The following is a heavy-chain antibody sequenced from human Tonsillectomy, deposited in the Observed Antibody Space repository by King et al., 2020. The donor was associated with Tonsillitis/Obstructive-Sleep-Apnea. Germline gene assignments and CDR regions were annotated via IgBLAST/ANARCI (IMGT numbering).Heavy chain of an antibody. Sequence: QLVQSGAEVKKPGSSVKVSCKASGGTFSSYAISWVRQAPGQGLEWMGGIIPIFGTANYAQKFQGRVTITADESTSTAYMELSSLRSEDTAVYYCARDLGEVAGPQTTQKIFDYWGQGTLVTVSS. D-gene: IGHD6-19*01. CDR1: GGTFSSYA. V-gene: IGHV1-69*01. CDR3: ARDLGEVAGPQTTQKIFDY. J-gene: IGHJ4*02. CDR2: IIPIFGTA.